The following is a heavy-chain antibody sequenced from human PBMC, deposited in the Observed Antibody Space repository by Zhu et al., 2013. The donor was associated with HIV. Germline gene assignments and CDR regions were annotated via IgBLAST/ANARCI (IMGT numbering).Heavy chain of an antibody. CDR1: GGSISSSSYY. J-gene: IGHJ4*02. V-gene: IGHV4-39*07. Sequence: VQLQESGPGLVKPSETLSLTCTVSGGSISSSSYYWGWIRQPPGKGLEWIGSIYYSGSTYYNPSLKSRVTISVDTSKNQFSLKLSSVTAADTAVYYCARESLGQQLVDYWGQGTLVTVSS. CDR2: IYYSGST. D-gene: IGHD6-13*01. CDR3: ARESLGQQLVDY.